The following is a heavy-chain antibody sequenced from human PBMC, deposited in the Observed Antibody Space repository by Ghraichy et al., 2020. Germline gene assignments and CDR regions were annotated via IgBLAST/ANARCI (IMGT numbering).Heavy chain of an antibody. CDR2: ITYDGSNK. CDR1: GFTFSSYA. D-gene: IGHD1-1*01. J-gene: IGHJ4*02. CDR3: ARDPTVAGYFDY. V-gene: IGHV3-30*04. Sequence: GGSLRLSCAASGFTFSSYAMHWFRRAPGKGLEWVAGITYDGSNKYYADSVKGRFTISRDNSKNTLYLQMNSLRAEDTAVYYCARDPTVAGYFDYWGQGTLVTVSS.